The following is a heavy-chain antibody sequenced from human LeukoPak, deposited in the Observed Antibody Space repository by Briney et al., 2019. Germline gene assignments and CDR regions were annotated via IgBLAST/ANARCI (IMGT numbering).Heavy chain of an antibody. J-gene: IGHJ3*02. D-gene: IGHD1-26*01. Sequence: GGSLRLPCGASGFTFSSYAMTWVRQAPGKGLEWVSAITGSGSSTYYADSVMGRFTISRDNSKNTLYLQTNSLRAEDTAVYYCAMRWELHALDIWGQGTVVTVSS. CDR1: GFTFSSYA. CDR3: AMRWELHALDI. V-gene: IGHV3-23*05. CDR2: ITGSGSST.